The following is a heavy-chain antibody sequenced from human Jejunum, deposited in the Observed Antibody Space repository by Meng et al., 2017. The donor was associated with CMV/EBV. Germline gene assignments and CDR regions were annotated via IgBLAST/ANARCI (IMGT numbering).Heavy chain of an antibody. D-gene: IGHD6-19*01. CDR2: IRYDGDNK. J-gene: IGHJ4*02. CDR3: AKDLGASGWFETFDS. CDR1: GFTFSTYG. Sequence: GFTFSTYGMHWVRLAPGRGLEWVAFIRYDGDNKYYTDSVKGRFTISRDNSRSTLFLQMNSLGVEDTTVYYCAKDLGASGWFETFDSWGQGTLVTVSS. V-gene: IGHV3-30*02.